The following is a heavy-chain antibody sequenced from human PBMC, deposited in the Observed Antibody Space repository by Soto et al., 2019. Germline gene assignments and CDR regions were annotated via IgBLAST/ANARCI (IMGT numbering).Heavy chain of an antibody. CDR1: GYTLTELS. CDR2: FDPEDGET. D-gene: IGHD2-15*01. J-gene: IGHJ3*02. Sequence: ASVKVSCKVSGYTLTELSMHWERQAPGKGLEWMGGFDPEDGETIYAQKFQGRVTMTEDTSTDTAYMELSSLRSEDTAVYYCATVKGGDCSGGRLLGCDGHDAFDIWGQGTMVTVSS. V-gene: IGHV1-24*01. CDR3: ATVKGGDCSGGRLLGCDGHDAFDI.